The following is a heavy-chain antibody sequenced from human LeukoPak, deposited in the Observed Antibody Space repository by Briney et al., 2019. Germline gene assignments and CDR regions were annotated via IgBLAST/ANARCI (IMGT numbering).Heavy chain of an antibody. CDR3: ARVSENSGSYYFDY. V-gene: IGHV4-30-4*01. CDR1: GGSISSGDYY. CDR2: IYYSGST. J-gene: IGHJ4*02. Sequence: SETLSLTCTVSGGSISSGDYYWSWIRQPPGKGLEWIGYIYYSGSTYYNPSLKSRVTISVDTSKNQFSLKLSSVTAADTAVYYCARVSENSGSYYFDYWGQGTLVTVSS. D-gene: IGHD1-26*01.